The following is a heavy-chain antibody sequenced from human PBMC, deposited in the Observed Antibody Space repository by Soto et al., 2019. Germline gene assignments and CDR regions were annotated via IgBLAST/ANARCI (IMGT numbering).Heavy chain of an antibody. J-gene: IGHJ5*02. D-gene: IGHD6-13*01. CDR2: IHSSGST. CDR1: GASMNSYH. CDR3: ARDQGVAAAGITWFDP. V-gene: IGHV4-4*07. Sequence: SETLSLTCTVSGASMNSYHWSWIRQPAGKGLEWIGHIHSSGSTNYNPSLKSRVTMSVDTSRNQFSLRLMSLTAADTAVYYCARDQGVAAAGITWFDPWGQGSLVTVSS.